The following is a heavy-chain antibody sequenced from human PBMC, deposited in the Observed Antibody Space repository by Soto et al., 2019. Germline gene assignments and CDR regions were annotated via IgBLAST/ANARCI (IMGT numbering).Heavy chain of an antibody. V-gene: IGHV4-34*01. Sequence: NPSETLSLTCAVYGGSFSGYYWSWIRQPPGKGLEWIGEINHSGSTNYNPSLKSRVTISVDTSKNQFSLKLSSVTAADTAVYYCARAAPNTYYYYYGMDVWGQGTTVTVSS. CDR3: ARAAPNTYYYYYGMDV. J-gene: IGHJ6*02. CDR2: INHSGST. D-gene: IGHD7-27*01. CDR1: GGSFSGYY.